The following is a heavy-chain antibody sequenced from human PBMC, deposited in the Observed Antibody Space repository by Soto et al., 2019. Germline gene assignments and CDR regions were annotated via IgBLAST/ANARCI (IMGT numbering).Heavy chain of an antibody. CDR3: ARHRAFWSGYSRGVDWYFDL. Sequence: GESLKISCKGSGYSFTSYWIGWVRQMPGKGLEWMGIIYPGDSDTRYSPSFQGQVTISADKSISTAYLQWSSLKASDTAMYYCARHRAFWSGYSRGVDWYFDLWGRGTLVTVSS. CDR1: GYSFTSYW. V-gene: IGHV5-51*01. J-gene: IGHJ2*01. CDR2: IYPGDSDT. D-gene: IGHD3-3*01.